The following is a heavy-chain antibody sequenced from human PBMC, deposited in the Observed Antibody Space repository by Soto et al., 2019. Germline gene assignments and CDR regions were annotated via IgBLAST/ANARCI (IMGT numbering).Heavy chain of an antibody. CDR1: GGSISSYY. V-gene: IGHV4-59*01. J-gene: IGHJ4*02. Sequence: SETLSLTCTVSGGSISSYYWSWIRQPPGKGLEWIGYIYYSGSTNYNPSLKSRVTIPVDTSKNQFSLKLSSVTAADTAVYYCAREQFGDCLDDWGQGTLVTVSS. CDR3: AREQFGDCLDD. D-gene: IGHD2-21*02. CDR2: IYYSGST.